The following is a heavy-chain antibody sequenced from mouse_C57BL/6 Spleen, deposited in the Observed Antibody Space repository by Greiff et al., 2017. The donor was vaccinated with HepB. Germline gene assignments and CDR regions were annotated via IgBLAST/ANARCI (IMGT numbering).Heavy chain of an antibody. D-gene: IGHD2-2*01. J-gene: IGHJ3*01. CDR3: AYGYGVWFAY. Sequence: EVKVVESGPELVKPGASVKMSCKASGYTFTDYNMHWVKQSHGKSLEWIGYINPNNGGTSYNQKFKGKATLTVNKSSSTAYMELRSLTSEDSAVYYCAYGYGVWFAYWGQGTLVTVSA. V-gene: IGHV1-22*01. CDR1: GYTFTDYN. CDR2: INPNNGGT.